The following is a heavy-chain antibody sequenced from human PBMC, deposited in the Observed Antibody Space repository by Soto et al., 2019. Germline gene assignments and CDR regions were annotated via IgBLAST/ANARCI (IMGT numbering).Heavy chain of an antibody. CDR1: GFSLSNYA. CDR2: ISGSGSNT. J-gene: IGHJ4*02. Sequence: PGESLKISCAVSGFSLSNYAMSWVRQAPGKGLEWVSAISGSGSNTYYIDSVKGRFTISRDKSKTTLFLQMNNLRAEDTAVYYCAKGGITLVRGSFDYWGQGALVTVSS. V-gene: IGHV3-23*01. CDR3: AKGGITLVRGSFDY. D-gene: IGHD3-10*01.